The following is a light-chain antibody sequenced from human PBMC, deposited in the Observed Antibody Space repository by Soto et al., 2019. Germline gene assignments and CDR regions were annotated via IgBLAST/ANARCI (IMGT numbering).Light chain of an antibody. V-gene: IGLV2-14*01. CDR1: SSDVGEYNY. CDR2: EVS. J-gene: IGLJ1*01. CDR3: SSYTLSTQSV. Sequence: QSALTQPAAVSGAPGQSITISCTGTSSDVGEYNYVSWYQQHPVKAPKLMICEVSNRPSWVSTRFSGSKSGNTSSLTISGLQAADEADSYCSSYTLSTQSVFGTGTKVTV.